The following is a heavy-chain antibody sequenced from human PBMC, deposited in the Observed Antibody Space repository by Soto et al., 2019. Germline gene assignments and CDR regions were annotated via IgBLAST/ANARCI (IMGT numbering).Heavy chain of an antibody. V-gene: IGHV3-21*01. CDR3: ARDSGSWSGLDAFDI. CDR2: ISSSSSYI. D-gene: IGHD6-13*01. CDR1: GFTFSSYS. J-gene: IGHJ3*02. Sequence: GGSLRLSCAASGFTFSSYSMNCVRQAPGKGLEWVSSISSSSSYIYYADSVKGRFTISRDNAKNSLYLQMNSLRAEDTAVYYCARDSGSWSGLDAFDIWGQGTMVTVSS.